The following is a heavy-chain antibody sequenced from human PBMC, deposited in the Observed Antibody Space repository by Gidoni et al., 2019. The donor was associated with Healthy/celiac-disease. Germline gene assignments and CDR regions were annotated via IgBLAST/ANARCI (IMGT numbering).Heavy chain of an antibody. CDR2: IYYSGST. J-gene: IGHJ3*02. CDR3: ARHAAVAAAFDI. Sequence: QLQLQESGPGLVKPSETLSLTCTVSGGSISSSSYYWGWIRQPPGKGLEWIGSIYYSGSTYYNPSLKSRVTISVDTSKNQFSLKLSSVTAADTAVYYCARHAAVAAAFDIWGQGTMVTVSS. CDR1: GGSISSSSYY. D-gene: IGHD6-19*01. V-gene: IGHV4-39*01.